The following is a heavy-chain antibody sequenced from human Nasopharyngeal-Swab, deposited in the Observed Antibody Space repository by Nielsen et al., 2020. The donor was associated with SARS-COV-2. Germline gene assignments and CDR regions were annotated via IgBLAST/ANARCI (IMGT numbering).Heavy chain of an antibody. D-gene: IGHD4-23*01. CDR2: INAGNGNT. CDR3: ARAKDGGKGSYFDY. V-gene: IGHV1-3*01. CDR1: GYTFTSYA. Sequence: ASVKVSCKASGYTFTSYAMHWVRQAPGQRLEWMGWINAGNGNTKYSQKFQGRVTITRDTSASTAYMELSSLRSEDTAVYYCARAKDGGKGSYFDYWGQGTLVTVSS. J-gene: IGHJ4*02.